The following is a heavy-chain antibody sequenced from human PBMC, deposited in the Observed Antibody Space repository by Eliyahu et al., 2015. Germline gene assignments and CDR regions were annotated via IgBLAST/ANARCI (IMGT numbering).Heavy chain of an antibody. CDR3: AKTRSRYCSGGSCSPNFDY. CDR1: VFPFXRXG. CDR2: ISYDGSNK. V-gene: IGHV3-30*18. Sequence: QVQLVESGGGVVQPGRSLRLSCAASVFPFXRXGXPWVRQAPGKGLEWVAVISYDGSNKYYADSVKGRFTISRDNSKNTLYLQMNSLRAEDTAVYYCAKTRSRYCSGGSCSPNFDYWGQGTLVTVSS. D-gene: IGHD2-15*01. J-gene: IGHJ4*02.